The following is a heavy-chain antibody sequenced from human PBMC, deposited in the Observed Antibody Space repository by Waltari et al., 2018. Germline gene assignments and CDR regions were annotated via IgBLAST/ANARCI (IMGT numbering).Heavy chain of an antibody. D-gene: IGHD3-3*01. CDR2: ISSDGSIT. Sequence: EVQLVESGGGLVQPGGSLRLSCAASGFTLSNYWMFWVRQPPGKGLGWVSRISSDGSITGYAGSVKGRFITSRDNAKNTLFLQMDSLRVEDTAVYYCARDFVSGSSDCWGQGTLVTVS. J-gene: IGHJ4*02. CDR3: ARDFVSGSSDC. V-gene: IGHV3-74*01. CDR1: GFTLSNYW.